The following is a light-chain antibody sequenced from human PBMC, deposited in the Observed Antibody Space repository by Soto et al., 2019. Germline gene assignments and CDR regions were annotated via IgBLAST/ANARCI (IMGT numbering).Light chain of an antibody. J-gene: IGLJ2*01. CDR2: RNN. Sequence: QSVLTQPPSASGTPGQRVTISCSGSSSNFGSNYVYWYQQLPGTAPKLLIYRNNQRPSGVPDRFSGSKSGTSASLAISVLRYEDEADYYCAAWDDSLSGVVFGGGTKLTVL. CDR1: SSNFGSNY. V-gene: IGLV1-47*01. CDR3: AAWDDSLSGVV.